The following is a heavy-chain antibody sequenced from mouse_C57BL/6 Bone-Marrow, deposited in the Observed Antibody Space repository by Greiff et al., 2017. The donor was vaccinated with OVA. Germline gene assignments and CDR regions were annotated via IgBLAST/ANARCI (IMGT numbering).Heavy chain of an antibody. J-gene: IGHJ3*01. D-gene: IGHD2-12*01. CDR1: GYTFTDYE. Sequence: SGAELVRPGASVTLSCKASGYTFTDYEMHWVKQTPVHGLEWIGAIDPETGGTAYNQKFKGKAILTADKSSSTAYMELRSLTSEDSAVYYCTRLRRFAYWGQGTLVTVSA. CDR3: TRLRRFAY. CDR2: IDPETGGT. V-gene: IGHV1-15*01.